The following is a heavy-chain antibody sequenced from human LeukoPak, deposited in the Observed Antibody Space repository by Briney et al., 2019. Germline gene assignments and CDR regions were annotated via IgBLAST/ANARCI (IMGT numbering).Heavy chain of an antibody. CDR3: AKDQSQLALSVLDY. D-gene: IGHD6-13*01. CDR2: IWYDGSNK. V-gene: IGHV3-33*06. Sequence: PGRSLRLSCAASGFTFSSYGMHWVRQAPGKGLEWVAVIWYDGSNKYYADSVKGRFTISRDNSKNTLYLQMNSLRAEDTAVYYCAKDQSQLALSVLDYWGQGTLVTVSS. J-gene: IGHJ4*02. CDR1: GFTFSSYG.